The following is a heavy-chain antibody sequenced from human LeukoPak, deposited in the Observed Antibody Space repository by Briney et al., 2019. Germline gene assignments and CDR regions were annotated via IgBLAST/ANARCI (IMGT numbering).Heavy chain of an antibody. Sequence: PGGSLRLSCAASGFTFSSYAMRWVRQAPGKGLEYVSTISSNGGSTYYANSVKGRFTISRDNFKNTLYLQMGSLRAEDMAVYYCARERYSAYDFDAFAFWGQGTMVTVSS. D-gene: IGHD5-12*01. CDR2: ISSNGGST. J-gene: IGHJ3*01. V-gene: IGHV3-64*01. CDR3: ARERYSAYDFDAFAF. CDR1: GFTFSSYA.